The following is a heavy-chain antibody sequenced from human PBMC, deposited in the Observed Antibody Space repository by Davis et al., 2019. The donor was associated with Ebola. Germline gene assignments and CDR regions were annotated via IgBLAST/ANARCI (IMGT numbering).Heavy chain of an antibody. Sequence: MPGGSPRLSCTVSGGSISSYYWSWIRQPPGKGLEWIGYIYYSGSTNYNPSLKSRVTISVDTSKNQFSLKLSSVTAADTAVYYCARLWITTGTVNWFDPWGQGTLVTVSS. J-gene: IGHJ5*02. CDR2: IYYSGST. V-gene: IGHV4-59*08. CDR3: ARLWITTGTVNWFDP. D-gene: IGHD1-1*01. CDR1: GGSISSYY.